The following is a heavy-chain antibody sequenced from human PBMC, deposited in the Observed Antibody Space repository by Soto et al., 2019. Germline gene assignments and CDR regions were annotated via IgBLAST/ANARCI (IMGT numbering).Heavy chain of an antibody. J-gene: IGHJ3*02. CDR1: GGSISSSSYY. V-gene: IGHV4-39*01. Sequence: SETLSLTCTVSGGSISSSSYYWGWIRQPPGKGLEWIGSIYYSGSTYYNPSLKSRVTISVDTSKNQFSLKLSSVTAADTAVYYCARQEGADYGDYVWRAYAFDIWGQGTMVT. D-gene: IGHD4-17*01. CDR3: ARQEGADYGDYVWRAYAFDI. CDR2: IYYSGST.